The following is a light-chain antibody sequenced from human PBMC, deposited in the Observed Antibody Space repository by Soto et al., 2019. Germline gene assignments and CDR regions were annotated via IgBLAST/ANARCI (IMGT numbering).Light chain of an antibody. Sequence: EIVLTQSPGTLSFSPGERATLSCRASQSVSSSYLAWYQQKPGQAPRVLIYGASSRATGIPDRFSGSGSGTEFTLTISRLEPEDFAVYYCQQYGNSPPNTFGQGTKVEIK. CDR2: GAS. CDR3: QQYGNSPPNT. V-gene: IGKV3-20*01. J-gene: IGKJ2*01. CDR1: QSVSSSY.